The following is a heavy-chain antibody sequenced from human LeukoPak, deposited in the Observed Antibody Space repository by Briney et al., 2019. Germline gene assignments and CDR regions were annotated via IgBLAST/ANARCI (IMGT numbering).Heavy chain of an antibody. D-gene: IGHD6-13*01. V-gene: IGHV4-34*01. CDR3: ARETTGAGTARPFDY. CDR2: INHSGST. CDR1: GGSFSGYY. J-gene: IGHJ4*02. Sequence: SETLSLTCAVYGGSFSGYYWSWIRQPPGKGLEWIGEINHSGSTNYNPSLKSRVIISVDTSKNQFSLKLSSVTAADTAVYFCARETTGAGTARPFDYWGQGTLVTVSS.